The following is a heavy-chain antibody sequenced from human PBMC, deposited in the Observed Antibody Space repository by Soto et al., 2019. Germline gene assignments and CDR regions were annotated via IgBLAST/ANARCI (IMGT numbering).Heavy chain of an antibody. CDR3: ARGPHFYESGSPAWSTAD. CDR1: GYTFKSYG. Sequence: QVQLVQSGSEVKKPGASVKVSCKASGYTFKSYGISWVRQAPGQGLEWMGRISPYNGDKNYAQKYQGRVSMTTDTSTSTVYMEVRSLGLDDTAVYYCARGPHFYESGSPAWSTADWSQGTLVTVSS. CDR2: ISPYNGDK. D-gene: IGHD3-10*01. J-gene: IGHJ4*02. V-gene: IGHV1-18*01.